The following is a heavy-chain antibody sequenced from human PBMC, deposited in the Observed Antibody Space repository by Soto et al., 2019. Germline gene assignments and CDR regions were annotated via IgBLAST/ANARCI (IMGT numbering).Heavy chain of an antibody. J-gene: IGHJ6*02. CDR2: ISWNSGSI. D-gene: IGHD4-17*01. CDR1: GFTFDDYA. CDR3: AKDLAVSSDYYYYYGMDV. V-gene: IGHV3-9*01. Sequence: EVQLVESGGGLVQPGRSLRLSCAASGFTFDDYAMHWVRQAPGKGLEWVSGISWNSGSIGYADSVKGRFTISRDNAKNSLYLQMNSLRAEDTALYYCAKDLAVSSDYYYYYGMDVWGQGTTVTASS.